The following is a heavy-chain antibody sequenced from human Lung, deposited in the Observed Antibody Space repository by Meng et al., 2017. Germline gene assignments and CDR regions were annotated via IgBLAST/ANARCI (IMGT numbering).Heavy chain of an antibody. D-gene: IGHD2-2*01. CDR3: ARGRHCSSTTCYLSDS. J-gene: IGHJ4*02. V-gene: IGHV1-18*01. CDR2: TSTYNSNR. Sequence: QVHLVQSGPEVRKPGASMKGSCQASGYSFTNYGINWVRQAPGKGLEWMGWTSTYNSNRNYAQSLQGRVTMTTDTSTTTAYMELRSLTFDDTAVYYCARGRHCSSTTCYLSDSWGQGTLVTVSS. CDR1: GYSFTNYG.